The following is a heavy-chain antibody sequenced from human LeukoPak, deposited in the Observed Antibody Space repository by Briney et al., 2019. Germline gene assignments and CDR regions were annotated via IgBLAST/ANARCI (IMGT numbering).Heavy chain of an antibody. CDR3: ARGRRDGYNPPDY. CDR1: GGSISSSSYY. V-gene: IGHV4-39*07. Sequence: SETLSLTCTVSGGSISSSSYYWSWIRQPPGKGLEWIGEINHSGSTNYNPSLKSRVTISVDTSKNQFSLKLSSVTAADTAVYYCARGRRDGYNPPDYWGQGTLVTVSS. J-gene: IGHJ4*02. CDR2: INHSGST. D-gene: IGHD5-24*01.